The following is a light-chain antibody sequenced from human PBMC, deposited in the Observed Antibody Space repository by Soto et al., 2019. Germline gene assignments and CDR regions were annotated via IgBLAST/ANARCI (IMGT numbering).Light chain of an antibody. CDR3: QQRGNWPLYT. Sequence: EIVLTQSPATLSLSPGERATLSCRASQSVSSYLAWYQQKPGQAPRLLIYGASNRATGIPARFSGSRSGTDFALTITSLEPEDFAVYYCQQRGNWPLYTFGQGTKLEIK. CDR1: QSVSSY. J-gene: IGKJ2*01. CDR2: GAS. V-gene: IGKV3-11*01.